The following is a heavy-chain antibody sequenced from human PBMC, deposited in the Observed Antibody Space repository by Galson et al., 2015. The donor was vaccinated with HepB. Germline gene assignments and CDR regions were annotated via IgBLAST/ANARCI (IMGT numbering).Heavy chain of an antibody. D-gene: IGHD6-13*01. Sequence: SVKVSCKASGYTFTSYGISWVRQAPGQGLEWMGWISAYNGNTNYAQRLQGRVTMTTDTSTSTAYMELRSLRSDDTAVYYCARRKAAAPLSYYGMDVWGQGTTVTVSS. V-gene: IGHV1-18*04. CDR3: ARRKAAAPLSYYGMDV. J-gene: IGHJ6*02. CDR1: GYTFTSYG. CDR2: ISAYNGNT.